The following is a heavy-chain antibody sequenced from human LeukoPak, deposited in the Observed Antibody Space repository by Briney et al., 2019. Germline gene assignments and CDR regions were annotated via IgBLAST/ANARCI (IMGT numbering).Heavy chain of an antibody. D-gene: IGHD3-10*01. CDR3: ARDFGITWAQYYFDY. CDR2: ISYDGSNK. V-gene: IGHV3-30*04. Sequence: PGGSLRLSCAASGLTFSSYAMHWVRQAPGKGLEWVAVISYDGSNKYYADSVTGRFTISRDNSKNTLYLQMDSLRTDDTAMYYCARDFGITWAQYYFDYWGQGTLVTVSS. CDR1: GLTFSSYA. J-gene: IGHJ4*02.